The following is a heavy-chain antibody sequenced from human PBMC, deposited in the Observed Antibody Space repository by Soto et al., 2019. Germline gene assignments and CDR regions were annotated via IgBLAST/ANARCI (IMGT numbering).Heavy chain of an antibody. CDR3: ARDPRIGLRLGELSLSHFDY. V-gene: IGHV3-33*01. D-gene: IGHD3-16*02. CDR1: GFTFSSYG. CDR2: IWYDGSNK. J-gene: IGHJ4*02. Sequence: PGGSLRLSCAASGFTFSSYGMHWVRQAPGKGLEWVAVIWYDGSNKYYADSVKGRFTISRDNSKNTLYLQMNSLRAEDTAVYYCARDPRIGLRLGELSLSHFDYWGQGTLVNVSS.